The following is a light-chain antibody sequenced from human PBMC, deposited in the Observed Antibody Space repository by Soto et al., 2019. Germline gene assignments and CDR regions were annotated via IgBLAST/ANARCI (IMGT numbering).Light chain of an antibody. CDR3: QQTYPTPRT. V-gene: IGKV1-39*01. Sequence: DIQMTQSPSSLSTSVGDRVTITCRASQSISTFLNWYQQKPGKAPKLLIYDASSLQAGVPSRFSGGGSGTDFTLALTSLQPEEFATYYCQQTYPTPRTLGPGTKVEIK. CDR1: QSISTF. CDR2: DAS. J-gene: IGKJ1*01.